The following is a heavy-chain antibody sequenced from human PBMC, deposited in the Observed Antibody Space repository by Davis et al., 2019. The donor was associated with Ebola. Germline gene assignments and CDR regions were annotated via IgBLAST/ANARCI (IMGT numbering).Heavy chain of an antibody. CDR3: AREHTKYSSRLDY. J-gene: IGHJ4*02. D-gene: IGHD6-13*01. V-gene: IGHV3-23*01. CDR2: ISGSGGST. CDR1: GFTFSSYA. Sequence: PGGSLRLSCAASGFTFSSYAMSWVRQAPGKGLEWVSAISGSGGSTYYADSVKGRFTISRDNAKNSLYLQMNSLRAEDTAVYYCAREHTKYSSRLDYWGQGTLVTVSS.